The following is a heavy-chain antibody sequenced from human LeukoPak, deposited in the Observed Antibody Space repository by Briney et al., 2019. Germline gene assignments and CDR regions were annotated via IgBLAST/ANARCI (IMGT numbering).Heavy chain of an antibody. CDR2: IYSTGST. D-gene: IGHD6-13*01. CDR3: ARQIASAGTAGFDF. CDR1: GGSISSGGYS. V-gene: IGHV4-61*02. Sequence: SQTLSLTCAVSGGSISSGGYSWSWIRQPAGKGLEWIGRIYSTGSTNYNPSLKSRVTMSVDTSKNQFSLRLRSVTAADTAVYYCARQIASAGTAGFDFWGQGALVTVSS. J-gene: IGHJ4*02.